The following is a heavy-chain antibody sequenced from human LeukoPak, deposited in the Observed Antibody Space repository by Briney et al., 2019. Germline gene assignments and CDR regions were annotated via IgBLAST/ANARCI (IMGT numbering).Heavy chain of an antibody. Sequence: SETPSLTCTVSGGSISRYYWSWIRQPPGKGLEWIGYIYYSGSTNYNPSLKSRVTISVDTSKNQFSLKLSSVTAADTAVYYCARHDYGEAPAFFDYWGQGTLVTVSS. J-gene: IGHJ4*02. V-gene: IGHV4-59*01. CDR3: ARHDYGEAPAFFDY. CDR2: IYYSGST. CDR1: GGSISRYY. D-gene: IGHD4-17*01.